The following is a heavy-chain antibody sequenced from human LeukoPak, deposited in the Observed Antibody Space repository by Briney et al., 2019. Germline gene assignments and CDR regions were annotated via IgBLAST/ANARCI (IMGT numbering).Heavy chain of an antibody. CDR2: INHSGST. J-gene: IGHJ6*03. CDR1: GGSFSGYY. CDR3: ARGTSTMIVVFHLYYYYYYMDV. V-gene: IGHV4-34*01. Sequence: ASETLSLTCAVHGGSFSGYYWSWIRQPPGKGLEWIGEINHSGSTNYNPSLKSRVTISVDTSKNQFSLKLSSVTAADTAVYYCARGTSTMIVVFHLYYYYYYMDVWGKGTTVTVSS. D-gene: IGHD3-22*01.